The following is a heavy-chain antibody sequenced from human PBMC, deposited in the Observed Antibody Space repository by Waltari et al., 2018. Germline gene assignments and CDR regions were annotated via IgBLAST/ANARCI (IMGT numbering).Heavy chain of an antibody. J-gene: IGHJ5*02. Sequence: QVQLQESGPGLVKPSQTLSLTCTVSGASISSSYYWSWVRQSPGRGLEWIGYIDSGGSTFYNPSLKTRVSISVDTSNNQFSLKLSSVTAADTAIYYCARAKSYCTGGTCYISPSWFDPWGQGTLVTVSS. CDR1: GASISSSYY. CDR2: IDSGGST. D-gene: IGHD2-8*02. CDR3: ARAKSYCTGGTCYISPSWFDP. V-gene: IGHV4-30-4*01.